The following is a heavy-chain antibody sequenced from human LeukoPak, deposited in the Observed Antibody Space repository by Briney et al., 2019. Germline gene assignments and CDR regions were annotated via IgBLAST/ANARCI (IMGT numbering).Heavy chain of an antibody. Sequence: GTSLRLSCAASGFIFSRYAMHWVRQAPGKGLEWMTVISNDGNLKFYADSLKGRITIPRDNSKNTLSLQMSSLRAEDTAVYYCAREEGHNLELIDWGQGTLVTVSS. CDR1: GFIFSRYA. J-gene: IGHJ4*02. CDR3: AREEGHNLELID. CDR2: ISNDGNLK. V-gene: IGHV3-30-3*01. D-gene: IGHD3-22*01.